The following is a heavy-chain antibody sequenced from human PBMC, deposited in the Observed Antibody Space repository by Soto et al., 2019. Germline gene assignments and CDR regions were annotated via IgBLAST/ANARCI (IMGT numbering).Heavy chain of an antibody. CDR1: GGTFSSYG. V-gene: IGHV1-69*13. CDR2: IIPIFGTA. J-gene: IGHJ5*02. D-gene: IGHD3-10*01. CDR3: ARVAMVRGVIRHWFDP. Sequence: SVNVSCTGSGGTFSSYGISWVRQAPGQGLEWMGGIIPIFGTANYAQKLQGRVTITADESTSTAYMELSSLRCEDTAVYYCARVAMVRGVIRHWFDPWGQGTLVNVSS.